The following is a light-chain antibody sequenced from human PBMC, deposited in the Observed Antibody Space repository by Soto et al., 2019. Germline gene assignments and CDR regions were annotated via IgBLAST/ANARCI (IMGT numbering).Light chain of an antibody. CDR1: QSISGW. V-gene: IGKV1-5*01. CDR2: DAS. J-gene: IGKJ2*01. Sequence: DIQMTQSPSTLSASVGHRVTITCRASQSISGWLAWYQQKPGKAPKLLIYDASKLQLGVPSRFSGSESGTEFTLTISSLQPDDVATYYCQQYKSSYTFGQGTKLEI. CDR3: QQYKSSYT.